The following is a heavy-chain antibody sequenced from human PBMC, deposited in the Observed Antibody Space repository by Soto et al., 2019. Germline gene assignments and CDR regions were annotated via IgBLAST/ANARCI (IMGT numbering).Heavy chain of an antibody. Sequence: QITLKESGPTLVKPTQTLTLTCTFSGFSLSTSGVGVGWIRQPPGKALEWLALIYWDDDKRYSPSLKSRLTITKDTSKNQVVLTMTYMDPVDTATYYCAHLGLTGTTVWFDPWGQGTLVTVSS. J-gene: IGHJ5*02. V-gene: IGHV2-5*02. CDR2: IYWDDDK. D-gene: IGHD1-7*01. CDR1: GFSLSTSGVG. CDR3: AHLGLTGTTVWFDP.